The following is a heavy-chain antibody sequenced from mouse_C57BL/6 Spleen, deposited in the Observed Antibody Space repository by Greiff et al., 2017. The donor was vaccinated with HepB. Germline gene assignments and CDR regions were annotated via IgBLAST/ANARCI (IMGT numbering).Heavy chain of an antibody. CDR2: IYPGDGDT. V-gene: IGHV1-82*01. CDR3: ARSYDYDGAY. D-gene: IGHD2-4*01. Sequence: QVHVKHSGPELVKPGASVKISCKASGYAFSSSWMNWVKQRPGKGLEWIGRIYPGDGDTNYNGKFKGKATLTADKSSSTAYMQLSSLTSEDSAVYFCARSYDYDGAYWGQGTLVTVSA. CDR1: GYAFSSSW. J-gene: IGHJ3*01.